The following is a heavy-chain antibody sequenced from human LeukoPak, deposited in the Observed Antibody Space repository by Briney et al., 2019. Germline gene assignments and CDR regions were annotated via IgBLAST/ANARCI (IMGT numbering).Heavy chain of an antibody. CDR3: ARNYYYMDV. CDR1: GYSFTTYW. CDR2: IFPDDSDT. Sequence: GESLKISRKGSGYSFTTYWIGWVRQVPGKGLEWMGIIFPDDSDTRYSPSFQGQVTISADKSISTAYLQWSSLKASDTAMYYCARNYYYMDVWGKGTTVTVSS. J-gene: IGHJ6*03. V-gene: IGHV5-51*01.